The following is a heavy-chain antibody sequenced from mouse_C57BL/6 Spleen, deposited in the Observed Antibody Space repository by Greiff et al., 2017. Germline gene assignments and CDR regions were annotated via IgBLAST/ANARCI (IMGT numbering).Heavy chain of an antibody. CDR3: ARGDGYYVGAY. CDR1: GYTFTSYW. J-gene: IGHJ3*01. Sequence: QVQLQQPGAELVMPGASVKLSCKASGYTFTSYWMHWVKQRPGQGLEWIGEIDPSDSYPNYNQKFKGKSTLTVDKSSSTAYMQLSSLTSEDAAVYSCARGDGYYVGAYWGQGTLVTVAA. CDR2: IDPSDSYP. V-gene: IGHV1-69*01. D-gene: IGHD2-3*01.